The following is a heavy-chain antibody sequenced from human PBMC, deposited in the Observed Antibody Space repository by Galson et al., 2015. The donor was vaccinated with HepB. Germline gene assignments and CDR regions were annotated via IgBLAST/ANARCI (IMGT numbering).Heavy chain of an antibody. V-gene: IGHV4-59*01. CDR3: ARVIIASRRFGWFDP. Sequence: ETLSLTCTVSGGSISSYYWSWIRQPPGKGLEWIGYIYYSGSTNYNPSLKSRVTISVDTSKNQFSLKLSSVTAADTAVYYCARVIIASRRFGWFDPWGQGTLVTVSS. D-gene: IGHD3-10*01. J-gene: IGHJ5*02. CDR1: GGSISSYY. CDR2: IYYSGST.